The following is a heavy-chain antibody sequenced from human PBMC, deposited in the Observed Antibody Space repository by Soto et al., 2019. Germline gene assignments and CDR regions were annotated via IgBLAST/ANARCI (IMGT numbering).Heavy chain of an antibody. V-gene: IGHV3-21*01. CDR1: GFTFSSYS. CDR3: ARQGGPYYYYMDV. J-gene: IGHJ6*03. Sequence: GGSLRLSCAASGFTFSSYSMNWVRQAPGKGLEWVSSISSSSSYIYYADSVKGRFTISRDNAKNSLYLQMNSLRAEDTAVYYCARQGGPYYYYMDVWGKGTTVTVSS. CDR2: ISSSSSYI.